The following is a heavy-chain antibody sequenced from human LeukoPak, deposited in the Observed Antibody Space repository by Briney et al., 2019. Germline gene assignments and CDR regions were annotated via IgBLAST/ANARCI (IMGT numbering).Heavy chain of an antibody. Sequence: ASVKVSCKASGYTFTGYYMHWVRQAPGQGLEWMGWNNPNSGGTNYAQKFQGRVTMTRDTSISTAYMELSRLRSDDTAVYYCARGWSYYGSGSYYIDPHFDYWGQGTLVTVSS. J-gene: IGHJ4*02. V-gene: IGHV1-2*02. D-gene: IGHD3-10*01. CDR3: ARGWSYYGSGSYYIDPHFDY. CDR2: NNPNSGGT. CDR1: GYTFTGYY.